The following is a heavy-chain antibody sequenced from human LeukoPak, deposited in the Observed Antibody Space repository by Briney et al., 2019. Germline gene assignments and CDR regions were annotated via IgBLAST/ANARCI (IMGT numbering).Heavy chain of an antibody. CDR3: ARARHSGYDSDYFDY. CDR1: GGTFSSYA. CDR2: IIPILGIA. D-gene: IGHD5-12*01. V-gene: IGHV1-69*04. Sequence: GASVKVSCKASGGTFSSYAISCVRQAPGQGLEWMGRIIPILGIANYAQKFQGRVTITADKSTSTAYMELSSLRSEDTAVYYCARARHSGYDSDYFDYWGQGTLVTVSS. J-gene: IGHJ4*02.